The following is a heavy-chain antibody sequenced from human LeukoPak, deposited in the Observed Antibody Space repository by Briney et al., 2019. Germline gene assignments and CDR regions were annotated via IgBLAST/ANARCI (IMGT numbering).Heavy chain of an antibody. D-gene: IGHD4-23*01. J-gene: IGHJ4*02. Sequence: ASVKVSCKASGYTFTSYSVHWVRQAPGQGLDWMGIINPSGGSTSYAQKFQGRVTMTRDTSTSTVYMQLSSVSAADTAVYCCARAYGGNPLWFDYWGQGTLVTVSS. V-gene: IGHV1-46*01. CDR2: INPSGGST. CDR1: GYTFTSYS. CDR3: ARAYGGNPLWFDY.